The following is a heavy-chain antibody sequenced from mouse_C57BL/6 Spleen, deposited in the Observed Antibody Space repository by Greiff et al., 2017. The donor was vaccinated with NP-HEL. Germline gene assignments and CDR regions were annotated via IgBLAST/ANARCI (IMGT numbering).Heavy chain of an antibody. D-gene: IGHD1-1*01. J-gene: IGHJ2*01. V-gene: IGHV2-9-1*01. CDR2: IWTGGGT. Sequence: VKLMESGPGLVAPSQSLSITCTVSGFSLTSYAISWVRQPPGKGLEWLGVIWTGGGTNYNSALKSRLSISKDNSKSQVFLKMNSLQTDDTARYYCARLYGSSYGYFDYWGQGTTLTVSS. CDR1: GFSLTSYA. CDR3: ARLYGSSYGYFDY.